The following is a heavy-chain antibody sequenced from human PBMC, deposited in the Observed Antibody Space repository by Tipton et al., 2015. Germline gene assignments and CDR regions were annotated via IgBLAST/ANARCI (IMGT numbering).Heavy chain of an antibody. V-gene: IGHV5-51*01. CDR1: GYIFTSFW. Sequence: VQLVQSGAEVKKPGESLKISCKGSGYIFTSFWIGWVRQMPGKGLEWMGTIYPGDSDTRYNPSFQGQVTISADKSITTAYLQWRSLKASDTAMYYCVRRARRVGSHSYPYYFDYWGQGTLVPVSS. CDR2: IYPGDSDT. CDR3: VRRARRVGSHSYPYYFDY. J-gene: IGHJ4*02. D-gene: IGHD1-26*01.